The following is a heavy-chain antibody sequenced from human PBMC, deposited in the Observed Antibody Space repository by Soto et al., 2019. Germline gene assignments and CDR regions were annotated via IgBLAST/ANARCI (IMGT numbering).Heavy chain of an antibody. CDR2: ISYDGTYK. D-gene: IGHD5-18*01. J-gene: IGHJ6*02. Sequence: LRLSCAASRSSFSSYGIHWGRQVPGKGLEWVAVISYDGTYKHYADSVKGRFTFPRDNSKNTVYLQMNSLRVEDTAVYYCAKWRVGGYSYGLLVDVWGQGTTVTVSS. V-gene: IGHV3-30*18. CDR1: RSSFSSYG. CDR3: AKWRVGGYSYGLLVDV.